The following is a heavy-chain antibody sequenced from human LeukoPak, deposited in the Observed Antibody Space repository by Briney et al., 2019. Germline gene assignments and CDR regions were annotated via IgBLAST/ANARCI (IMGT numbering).Heavy chain of an antibody. V-gene: IGHV3-7*01. CDR1: GFTFSTYW. CDR3: ASGNYFDY. J-gene: IGHJ4*02. CDR2: IKQDGTEK. D-gene: IGHD2-15*01. Sequence: PGGSLRLSCAASGFTFSTYWMSWVRQAPGKGLEWVANIKQDGTEKHYVDSVKGRFIISRDNAKNSLYLQMNSLRAEDTAVYFCASGNYFDYWGQGTLVAVSS.